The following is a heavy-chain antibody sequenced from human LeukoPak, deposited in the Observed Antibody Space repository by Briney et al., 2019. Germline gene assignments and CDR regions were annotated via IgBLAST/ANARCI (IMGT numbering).Heavy chain of an antibody. D-gene: IGHD3-9*01. CDR3: ASDYDWVYLDY. CDR2: MKLDGSKE. J-gene: IGHJ4*02. CDR1: GFTFSNYW. Sequence: PGGSLRLSCVASGFTFSNYWMTWVRQAPGKGLEWVANMKLDGSKEHYVDSVKGRFTISRDNAKNSLYLQMKSLRAEDTAVFYCASDYDWVYLDYWGQGTLVTVSS. V-gene: IGHV3-7*01.